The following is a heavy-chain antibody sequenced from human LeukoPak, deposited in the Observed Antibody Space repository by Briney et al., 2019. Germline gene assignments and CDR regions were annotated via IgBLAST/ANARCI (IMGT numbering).Heavy chain of an antibody. CDR1: GGSISSGDYY. J-gene: IGHJ4*02. CDR3: ARVWGYGDPIDY. V-gene: IGHV4-30-4*01. Sequence: SETLSLTCTVSGGSISSGDYYWSWIRQPPGKGLEWIGYIYYSGSTYYNPSLKSRVTISVDTSKNQFSLKLSSVTAADTAVYYCARVWGYGDPIDYWGQGTLVTVSS. CDR2: IYYSGST. D-gene: IGHD4-17*01.